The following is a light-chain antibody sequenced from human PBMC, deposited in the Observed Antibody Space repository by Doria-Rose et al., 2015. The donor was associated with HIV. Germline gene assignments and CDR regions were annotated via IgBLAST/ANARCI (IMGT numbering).Light chain of an antibody. CDR3: QQYYDTPS. Sequence: DIRVTQSPESLGMSLGERATLNCKSNQSLLYTSKNYLAWYQQKPGQPPKLLIYWASTGQSGLPARFSGSGSGTDFTLTISGLEAEDVAVYYCQQYYDTPSFGPGTTVDIK. J-gene: IGKJ3*01. V-gene: IGKV4-1*01. CDR1: QSLLYTSKNY. CDR2: WAS.